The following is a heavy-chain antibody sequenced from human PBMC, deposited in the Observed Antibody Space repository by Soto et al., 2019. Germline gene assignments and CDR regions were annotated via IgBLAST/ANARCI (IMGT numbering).Heavy chain of an antibody. CDR1: GFTFSSYA. Sequence: PGGSLRLTCAASGFTFSSYAMSWVRQAPGKGLEWVSAISGSGGSTYYADSVKGRFTISRDNSKNTLYLQMNSLRAEHTAVYYCAKDHDYGGNSVSDYWGQGTLVTVSS. CDR2: ISGSGGST. D-gene: IGHD4-17*01. V-gene: IGHV3-23*01. CDR3: AKDHDYGGNSVSDY. J-gene: IGHJ4*02.